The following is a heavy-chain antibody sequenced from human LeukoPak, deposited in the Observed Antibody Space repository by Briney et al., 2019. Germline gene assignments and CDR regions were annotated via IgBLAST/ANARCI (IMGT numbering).Heavy chain of an antibody. J-gene: IGHJ3*02. V-gene: IGHV1-2*02. D-gene: IGHD1-26*01. CDR2: INPETFKV. Sequence: APVKVSCKASGYTFTDSYIHWVRQAPGQGLEWLGWINPETFKVEYAERFQGRVTMTRDTSISTAYMELSSLRSEDTAVYFCARESGAAPAFDIWGQGTLVTVS. CDR1: GYTFTDSY. CDR3: ARESGAAPAFDI.